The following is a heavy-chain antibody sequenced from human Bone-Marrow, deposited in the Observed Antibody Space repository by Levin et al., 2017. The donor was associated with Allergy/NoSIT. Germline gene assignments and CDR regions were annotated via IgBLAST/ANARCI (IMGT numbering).Heavy chain of an antibody. J-gene: IGHJ5*02. CDR3: ARGLEYSCLP. CDR2: STSSSSYI. Sequence: GGSLRLSCAASGFTFSTYTMNWVRQAPGKGLDWVSSSTSSSSYIYYADSVKGRFTISRDNAKNSLYLQMNSLRVEDTAVYYCARGLEYSCLPWGQGTLVTVSS. CDR1: GFTFSTYT. D-gene: IGHD6-6*01. V-gene: IGHV3-21*01.